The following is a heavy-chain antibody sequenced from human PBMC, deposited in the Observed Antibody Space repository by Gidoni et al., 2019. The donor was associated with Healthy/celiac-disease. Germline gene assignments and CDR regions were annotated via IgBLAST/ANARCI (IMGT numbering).Heavy chain of an antibody. V-gene: IGHV1-2*02. Sequence: GAEVKKPVASVLFSHMASVYTFTGYYMHWVRQAPGQGLEWMGWIKPNSGGTNYAQKFQGRVTMTRDTSISTAYMGLSRLRSDDTAVYYCAMVKEGSGSPMTHWGQGTLVTVSS. CDR2: IKPNSGGT. D-gene: IGHD3-10*01. CDR1: VYTFTGYY. J-gene: IGHJ4*02. CDR3: AMVKEGSGSPMTH.